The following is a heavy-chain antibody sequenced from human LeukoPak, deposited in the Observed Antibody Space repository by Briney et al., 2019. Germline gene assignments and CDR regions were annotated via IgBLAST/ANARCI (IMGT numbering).Heavy chain of an antibody. CDR2: INHSGST. D-gene: IGHD2-15*01. V-gene: IGHV4-39*07. J-gene: IGHJ4*02. CDR3: ARGGTPRPNDY. CDR1: GGSIRSSYYY. Sequence: PSETLSLTCTVSGGSIRSSYYYWGWIRQPPGKGLEWIGEINHSGSTNYNPSLKSRVTISVDTSKNQFSLKLSSVTAADTAVYYCARGGTPRPNDYWGQGTLVTVSS.